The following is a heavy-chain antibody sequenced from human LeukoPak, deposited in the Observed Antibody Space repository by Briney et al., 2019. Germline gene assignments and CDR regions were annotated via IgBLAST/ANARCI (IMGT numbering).Heavy chain of an antibody. D-gene: IGHD5-18*01. V-gene: IGHV4-34*01. Sequence: SETLSLTCAVYGGSFSGYYWSWIRQSPGKGLEWIGEINHSGSTKYNPSLKSRVTISVDTSKNQFSLKLSSVTAAGTAVYYCARHPGEYNYGYPRYAFDIWGQGTMVTVSS. CDR2: INHSGST. CDR1: GGSFSGYY. J-gene: IGHJ3*02. CDR3: ARHPGEYNYGYPRYAFDI.